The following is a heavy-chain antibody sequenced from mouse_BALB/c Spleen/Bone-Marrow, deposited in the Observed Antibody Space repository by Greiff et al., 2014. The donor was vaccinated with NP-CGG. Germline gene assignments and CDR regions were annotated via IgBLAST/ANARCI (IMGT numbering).Heavy chain of an antibody. J-gene: IGHJ3*01. D-gene: IGHD1-1*01. CDR1: GYSFTSYW. V-gene: IGHV1S74*01. CDR3: ARPSEGKPFAY. Sequence: VKLMESGPQLVRPGASVKISCKASGYSFTSYWMHWVKQRPGQGLEWIGMIDPSDSETRLNQKFKDKATLAVDKSSSTAYMQLSTPRAEDAAVYYRARPSEGKPFAYWGEGTLVT. CDR2: IDPSDSET.